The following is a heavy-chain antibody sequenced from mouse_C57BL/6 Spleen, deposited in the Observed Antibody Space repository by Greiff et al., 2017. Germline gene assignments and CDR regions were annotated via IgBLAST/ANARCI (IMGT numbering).Heavy chain of an antibody. CDR3: TRSTRGFDY. CDR1: GYTFTDYD. J-gene: IGHJ2*02. V-gene: IGHV1-15*01. Sequence: QVQLQQSGAELVRPGASVTLSCKASGYTFTDYDMHWVKQTPVHGLEWMGAIDPETGGTDYNQMFKGKAILTADKASSTADMELRSLTSEASAVYYCTRSTRGFDYWGQGTSLTVSS. CDR2: IDPETGGT. D-gene: IGHD2-1*01.